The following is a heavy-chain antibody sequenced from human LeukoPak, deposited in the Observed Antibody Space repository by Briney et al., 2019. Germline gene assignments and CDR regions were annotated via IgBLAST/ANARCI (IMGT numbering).Heavy chain of an antibody. CDR3: AGGIAAAGTVFDY. CDR2: ISSSGSTI. J-gene: IGHJ4*02. Sequence: GGSLRLSCAASGFTLSDYYMSWIRQAPGKGLEWVSYISSSGSTIYYADSVKGRFTISRDNAKNSLYLQMNSLRAEDTAVYYCAGGIAAAGTVFDYWGQGTLVTVSS. V-gene: IGHV3-11*01. CDR1: GFTLSDYY. D-gene: IGHD6-13*01.